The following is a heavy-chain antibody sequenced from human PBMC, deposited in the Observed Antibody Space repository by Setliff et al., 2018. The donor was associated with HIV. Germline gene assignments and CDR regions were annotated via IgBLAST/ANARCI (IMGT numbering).Heavy chain of an antibody. CDR3: ARDATRGGDMDV. V-gene: IGHV3-7*01. J-gene: IGHJ6*03. Sequence: GGSLRLSCAASGFSFSSYWMSWVRQAPGKGLEWVANIKQDGSEKYYVDSVRGRFTISRDNATNSLYLQMNSLRAEDTAVYYCARDATRGGDMDVWAKGTTVT. D-gene: IGHD2-15*01. CDR1: GFSFSSYW. CDR2: IKQDGSEK.